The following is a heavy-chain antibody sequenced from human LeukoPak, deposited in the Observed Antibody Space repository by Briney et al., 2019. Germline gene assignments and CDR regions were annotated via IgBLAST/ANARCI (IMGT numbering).Heavy chain of an antibody. D-gene: IGHD3-9*01. CDR1: GFTVSSNL. CDR2: IYSGGST. J-gene: IGHJ4*02. Sequence: GGSLRVSCAASGFTVSSNLMSWVGQAPGKGLEWVSVIYSGGSTYYADSVKGRFTISRDNSKNTLYLQMNSLRVENTAVYYCALGLVTDYWGQGTLVTVSS. CDR3: ALGLVTDY. V-gene: IGHV3-66*01.